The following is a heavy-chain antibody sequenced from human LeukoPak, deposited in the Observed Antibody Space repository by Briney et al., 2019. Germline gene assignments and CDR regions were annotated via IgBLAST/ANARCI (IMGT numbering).Heavy chain of an antibody. Sequence: PSETLSLTCTVSGGSISSGDYYWRWIRQPPGKGLEWIGYIYYSGSTYYNPSLKSRVTTSVDTSKNQFSLKLSSVTAADTAVYYCAREGGKNYGDYSFDYWGQGTLVTVSS. V-gene: IGHV4-30-4*01. J-gene: IGHJ4*02. D-gene: IGHD4-17*01. CDR2: IYYSGST. CDR3: AREGGKNYGDYSFDY. CDR1: GGSISSGDYY.